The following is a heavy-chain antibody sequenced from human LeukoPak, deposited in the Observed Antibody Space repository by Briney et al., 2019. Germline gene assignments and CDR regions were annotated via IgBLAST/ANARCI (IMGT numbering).Heavy chain of an antibody. CDR3: ASRPGSWSRGPADAFDI. Sequence: ASVKVSCKASGYTFTSYGISWVRQAPGQGLEWMGWISAYNGNTNYAQKLQGRVTTTTDTSTSTAYMELRSLRSDDTAVYYCASRPGSWSRGPADAFDIWGQGTMVTVSS. J-gene: IGHJ3*02. D-gene: IGHD6-13*01. CDR2: ISAYNGNT. V-gene: IGHV1-18*01. CDR1: GYTFTSYG.